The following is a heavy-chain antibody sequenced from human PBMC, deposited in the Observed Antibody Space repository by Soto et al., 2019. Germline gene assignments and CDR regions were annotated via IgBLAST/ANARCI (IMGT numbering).Heavy chain of an antibody. CDR1: GFSLSHVRVG. CDR3: ARIERYSTYEYFDF. CDR2: VFSNDAK. Sequence: SGPTLVNPTDTLTLTCTVSGFSLSHVRVGVGWIRQPPGKALEWLAHVFSNDAKSYSPSLKGRLTISRDTFRSQVVLTMTNVDPVDKATYFCARIERYSTYEYFDFWGQGTLVTVSS. V-gene: IGHV2-26*01. J-gene: IGHJ4*02. D-gene: IGHD5-12*01.